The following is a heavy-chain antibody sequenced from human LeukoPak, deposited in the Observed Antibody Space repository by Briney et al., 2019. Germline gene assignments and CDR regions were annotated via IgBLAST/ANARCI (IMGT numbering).Heavy chain of an antibody. CDR3: ARELRFLEWFRFDY. CDR2: IIPIFGTA. CDR1: GGTFSSYA. Sequence: SVKVSCKASGGTFSSYAISWVRQAPGQGLEWMGGIIPIFGTANYAQKFQGRVTITADESTSTAYMELSSLRSEDTAVYYCARELRFLEWFRFDYWGQGTLVTVSS. D-gene: IGHD3-3*01. J-gene: IGHJ4*02. V-gene: IGHV1-69*13.